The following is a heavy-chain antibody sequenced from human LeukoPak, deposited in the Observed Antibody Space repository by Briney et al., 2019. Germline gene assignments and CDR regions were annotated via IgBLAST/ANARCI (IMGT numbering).Heavy chain of an antibody. V-gene: IGHV4-59*01. CDR3: ARLQATGSIHSFFDY. CDR2: TYYDGGT. D-gene: IGHD5-12*01. J-gene: IGHJ4*02. CDR1: GGSISSDY. Sequence: SETLSLTCTVCGGSISSDYWSWIRQAPGKALEWIGFTYYDGGTNYNPSFKSRVTISVDTSKNQFSLKLSSVTAADTAVYYCARLQATGSIHSFFDYWGQGTLVTVSS.